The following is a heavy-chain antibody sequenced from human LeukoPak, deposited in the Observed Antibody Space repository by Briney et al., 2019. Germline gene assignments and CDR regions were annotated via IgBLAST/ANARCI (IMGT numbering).Heavy chain of an antibody. CDR2: IYYSGST. D-gene: IGHD2-2*01. CDR1: VGSISSGYYY. J-gene: IGHJ4*02. Sequence: SQTLSLTCTVSVGSISSGYYYWSWIRQPPGKGLEWIGYIYYSGSTYYNPSLKSRVTISVDTSKNQFSLKLSSVTATDTAVYYCAGNGVPAAAFDYWGQGTLVTVSS. V-gene: IGHV4-30-4*01. CDR3: AGNGVPAAAFDY.